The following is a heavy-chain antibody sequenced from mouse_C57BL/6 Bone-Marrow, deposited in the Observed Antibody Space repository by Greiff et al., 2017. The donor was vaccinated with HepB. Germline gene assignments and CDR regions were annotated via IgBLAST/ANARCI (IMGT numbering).Heavy chain of an antibody. CDR1: GFTFSDYY. Sequence: EVQLVESGGGLVQPGGSLKLSCAASGFTFSDYYMYWVRQTPEKRLEWVAYISNGGGSTYYPDTVKGRFTISRDNAKNTLYLQMSRLKSEDTAMYYCARGDYGSSQFAYWGQGTLVTVSA. V-gene: IGHV5-12*01. CDR3: ARGDYGSSQFAY. J-gene: IGHJ3*01. CDR2: ISNGGGST. D-gene: IGHD1-1*01.